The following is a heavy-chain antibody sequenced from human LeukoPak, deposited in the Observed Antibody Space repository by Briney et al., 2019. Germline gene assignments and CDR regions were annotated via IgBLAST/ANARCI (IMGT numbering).Heavy chain of an antibody. D-gene: IGHD4-23*01. Sequence: GESLKISCKGSGYIFTNYWIGWVRQMPGEGLEWMGIIYSGDSDVRYSPSFRGQVTFSADKSASTADLQWSSLKASDTAIYYCARGLKTTVVTPFAYWGQGTLVTVSS. V-gene: IGHV5-51*01. CDR2: IYSGDSDV. J-gene: IGHJ4*02. CDR1: GYIFTNYW. CDR3: ARGLKTTVVTPFAY.